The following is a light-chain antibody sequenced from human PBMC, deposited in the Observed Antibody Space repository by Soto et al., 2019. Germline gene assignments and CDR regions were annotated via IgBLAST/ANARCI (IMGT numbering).Light chain of an antibody. CDR3: SSYTSSTIYV. CDR2: EVS. Sequence: QSVLTQPASVSGSPGQSLTISCTGTSIDIAPYNYVSWYQQHPGKAPKLIIYEVSYRPSGISNRFSGSKSGNTASLTISGLQAEDEADYYCSSYTSSTIYVFGPGTKLT. V-gene: IGLV2-14*01. J-gene: IGLJ1*01. CDR1: SIDIAPYNY.